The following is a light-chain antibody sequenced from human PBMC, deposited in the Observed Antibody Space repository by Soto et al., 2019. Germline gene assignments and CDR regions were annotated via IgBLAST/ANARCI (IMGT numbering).Light chain of an antibody. Sequence: QSALTQPRSVSGSPGQSVTISCTGTSSDGGGYNYDSWYQQHPGKAPKVMIYDVSERPSGVPDRFSGSKSGNTASLTISGLQAEDEADYYCCSYAGSPRYVFGTGTKLTVL. CDR3: CSYAGSPRYV. CDR2: DVS. V-gene: IGLV2-11*01. J-gene: IGLJ1*01. CDR1: SSDGGGYNY.